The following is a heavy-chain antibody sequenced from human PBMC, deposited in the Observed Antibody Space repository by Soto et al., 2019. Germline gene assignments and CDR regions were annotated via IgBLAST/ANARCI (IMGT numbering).Heavy chain of an antibody. D-gene: IGHD3-22*01. V-gene: IGHV4-59*01. CDR1: GVSISSYY. J-gene: IGHJ4*02. CDR3: ARDTYYYDSSGYYQLKYYFDY. Sequence: ETLCLTCPVSGVSISSYYRSGIRQPPGKGLEWIGYIYYSGSTNYNPSLKSRVTISVDTSKNQFSLKLSSVTAADTAVYYCARDTYYYDSSGYYQLKYYFDYWGQGTLVTVYS. CDR2: IYYSGST.